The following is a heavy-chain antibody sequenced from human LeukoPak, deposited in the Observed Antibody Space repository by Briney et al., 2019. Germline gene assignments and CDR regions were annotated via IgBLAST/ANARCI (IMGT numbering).Heavy chain of an antibody. V-gene: IGHV3-23*01. CDR1: GFTFSSYA. D-gene: IGHD5-24*01. Sequence: GGSLRLSCAASGFTFSSYAMNWVRQAPGQGLQWVSSISDSGGATFYADSVKGRFTISRDNSKNTLYLQVNSLRAEDTAVYYCAKDRGDGNTRNFDSWGQGTLVTVSS. CDR2: ISDSGGAT. CDR3: AKDRGDGNTRNFDS. J-gene: IGHJ4*02.